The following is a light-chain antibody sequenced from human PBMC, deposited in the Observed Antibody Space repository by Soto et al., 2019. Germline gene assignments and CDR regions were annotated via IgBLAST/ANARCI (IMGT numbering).Light chain of an antibody. Sequence: ETVMTQSPATLSVSPGEKVTLSCRASESLSRNLAWYQQKSGQAPRLLIYGASTRATGVPARFSGSGSGTEFPLTISSLQSDDFAIYFCQQYNNWPPFTFGGGTTVEIK. V-gene: IGKV3-15*01. J-gene: IGKJ4*01. CDR2: GAS. CDR1: ESLSRN. CDR3: QQYNNWPPFT.